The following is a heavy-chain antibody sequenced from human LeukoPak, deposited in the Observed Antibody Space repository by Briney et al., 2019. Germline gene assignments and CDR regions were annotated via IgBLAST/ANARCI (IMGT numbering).Heavy chain of an antibody. Sequence: GGSLRLSCAASGFTFSSYGMHWVRQAPGKGLEWVAVIWYDGDNKYYADSVKGRFTISRDNSMNTLYLQMNSLRAEDTAVYYCARDGIAAAGQYYCYGMDVWGQGTTVTVSS. CDR2: IWYDGDNK. J-gene: IGHJ6*02. CDR3: ARDGIAAAGQYYCYGMDV. CDR1: GFTFSSYG. D-gene: IGHD6-13*01. V-gene: IGHV3-33*01.